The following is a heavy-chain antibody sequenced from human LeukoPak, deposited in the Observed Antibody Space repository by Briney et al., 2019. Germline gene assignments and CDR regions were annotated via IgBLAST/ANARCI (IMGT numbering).Heavy chain of an antibody. CDR1: GYTLTELS. CDR2: FDPEDGET. Sequence: ASVKASCKVSGYTLTELSMHWVRQAPGKGLEWMGGFDPEDGETIYAQKFQGRVTITADKSTSTAYMELSSLRSEDTAVYYCATEGLTPDYWGQGTLVTVSS. J-gene: IGHJ4*02. CDR3: ATEGLTPDY. D-gene: IGHD3/OR15-3a*01. V-gene: IGHV1-24*01.